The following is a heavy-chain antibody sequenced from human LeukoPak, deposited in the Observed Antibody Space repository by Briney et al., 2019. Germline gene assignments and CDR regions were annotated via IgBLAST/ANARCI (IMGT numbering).Heavy chain of an antibody. CDR1: GFTFSSYG. CDR3: AKGRRYYDY. CDR2: ISYDGSNK. D-gene: IGHD3-10*01. J-gene: IGHJ4*02. V-gene: IGHV3-30*18. Sequence: GGSLRLSCAASGFTFSSYGMHWVRQAPGKGLEWVAVISYDGSNKYYADSVKGRFTISRDNSKNKLYLQMNSLRAEDTAVYYCAKGRRYYDYWGQGTLVTVSS.